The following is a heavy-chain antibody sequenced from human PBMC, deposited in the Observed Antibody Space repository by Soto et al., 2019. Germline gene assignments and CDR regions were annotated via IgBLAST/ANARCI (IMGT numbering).Heavy chain of an antibody. J-gene: IGHJ5*02. CDR1: GFSFTGYY. Sequence: ASVKVSCKASGFSFTGYYIHWLRQAPGQGLEWMGWINAHSGGTEYAQKFRGRVTLTRDTSIATAYLTLTSLTSDDTALYYCAKDLTRQLAYWLDPWGQGAQVTVSS. D-gene: IGHD6-6*01. CDR3: AKDLTRQLAYWLDP. V-gene: IGHV1-2*02. CDR2: INAHSGGT.